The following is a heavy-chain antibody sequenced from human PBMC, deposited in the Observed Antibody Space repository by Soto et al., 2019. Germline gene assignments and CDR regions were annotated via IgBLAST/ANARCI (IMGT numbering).Heavy chain of an antibody. J-gene: IGHJ6*02. CDR1: GDRVSSNSAA. D-gene: IGHD6-13*01. V-gene: IGHV6-1*01. Sequence: SQTLSLTCAISGDRVSSNSAACNWIRQSPSRGLEWLGRTYYRSKWYNDYAVSVKSRITINPETYKKQFSLQLNSVNPEDTAVYYCARVLSSWYGMDVWGQGTTVTVSS. CDR3: ARVLSSWYGMDV. CDR2: TYYRSKWYN.